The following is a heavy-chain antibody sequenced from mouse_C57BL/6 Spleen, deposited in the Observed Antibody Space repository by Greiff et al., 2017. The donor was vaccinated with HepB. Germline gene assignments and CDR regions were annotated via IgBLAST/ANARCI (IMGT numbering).Heavy chain of an antibody. V-gene: IGHV1-22*01. CDR3: ARSPYYYYGSSPWFAY. Sequence: EVKVVESGPELVKPGASVKMSCKASGYTFTDYNMHWVKQSHGKSLEWIGYINPNNGGTSYNQKFKGKATLTVNKSSSTAYMELRSLTSEDSAVYYCARSPYYYYGSSPWFAYWGQGTLVTVSA. D-gene: IGHD1-1*01. CDR1: GYTFTDYN. CDR2: INPNNGGT. J-gene: IGHJ3*01.